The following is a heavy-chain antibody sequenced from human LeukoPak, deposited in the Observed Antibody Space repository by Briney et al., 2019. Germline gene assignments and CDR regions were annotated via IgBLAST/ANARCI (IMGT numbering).Heavy chain of an antibody. V-gene: IGHV4-39*01. CDR2: ISFGGIT. D-gene: IGHD3-3*01. Sequence: SETLSLTCTVSGAPISRRNDYWGWIRQPPGKGREWIGTISFGGITYYNPSLKSRVTISVDTSKNQVSLRLSAVNAADTAVYYCARHSNNAFWSGKSHFDYWGQGTLVTVSS. CDR1: GAPISRRNDY. CDR3: ARHSNNAFWSGKSHFDY. J-gene: IGHJ4*02.